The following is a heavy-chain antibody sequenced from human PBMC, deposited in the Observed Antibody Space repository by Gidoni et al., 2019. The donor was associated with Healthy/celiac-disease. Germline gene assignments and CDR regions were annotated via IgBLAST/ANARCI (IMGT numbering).Heavy chain of an antibody. J-gene: IGHJ3*02. CDR1: GFTFDAYA. CDR2: ISWNSGSI. CDR3: AKDIKGQWLVGGAFDI. D-gene: IGHD6-19*01. Sequence: EVQLVESGGGLVQPGRSLRLSCAASGFTFDAYAMSWVRQAPGKGLEWVSGISWNSGSIGYADSVKGRFTISRDNAKNSLYLQMNSLRAEDTALYYCAKDIKGQWLVGGAFDIWGQGTMVTVSS. V-gene: IGHV3-9*01.